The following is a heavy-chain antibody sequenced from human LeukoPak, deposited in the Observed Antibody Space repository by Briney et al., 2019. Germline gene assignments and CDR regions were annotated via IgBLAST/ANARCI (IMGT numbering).Heavy chain of an antibody. V-gene: IGHV4-59*08. CDR2: IYYSGST. CDR3: ARLGYCSGGSCSARYYYYGMDV. Sequence: SETLSLTCTVSGGSISSYYWSWIRQPPGKGLEWIGYIYYSGSTNYNPSLKSRVTISVDTSKNQFSLKLSSVTTADTAVYYCARLGYCSGGSCSARYYYYGMDVWGQGTTVTVSS. D-gene: IGHD2-15*01. J-gene: IGHJ6*02. CDR1: GGSISSYY.